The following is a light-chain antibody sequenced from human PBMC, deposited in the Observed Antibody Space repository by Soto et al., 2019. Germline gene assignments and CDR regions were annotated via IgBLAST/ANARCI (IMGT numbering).Light chain of an antibody. V-gene: IGLV2-14*01. J-gene: IGLJ1*01. CDR2: DVT. CDR3: NSYSVRNTPYL. CDR1: SNDIGGYNF. Sequence: QSVLTQPASVAGSPGQSITIPCNGTSNDIGGYNFVSWFQQHPGKAPKLLICDVTRRPSGVSDRFSGSKSGNTASLTISGLQAEDDADYYCNSYSVRNTPYLLASGTMVNVL.